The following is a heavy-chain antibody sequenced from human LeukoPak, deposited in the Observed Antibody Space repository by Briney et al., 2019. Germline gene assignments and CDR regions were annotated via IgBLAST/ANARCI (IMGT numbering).Heavy chain of an antibody. J-gene: IGHJ4*02. CDR3: ARDAVRGGDCDY. CDR1: GFTFDDYA. CDR2: ISWNSGSI. D-gene: IGHD2-21*02. V-gene: IGHV3-9*01. Sequence: TGGSLRLSCAASGFTFDDYAMHWVRQAPGKGLEWVSGISWNSGSIGYADSVKGRFTVSRDNAKNSLFLQMHSLRAEDTAVYYCARDAVRGGDCDYWGQGTLVTVSS.